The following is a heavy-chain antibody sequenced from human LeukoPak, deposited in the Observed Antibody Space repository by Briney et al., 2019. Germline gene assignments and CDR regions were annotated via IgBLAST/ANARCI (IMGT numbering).Heavy chain of an antibody. CDR2: IYYSGST. CDR1: GGSISSYY. J-gene: IGHJ4*02. Sequence: SETLSLTCTVSGGSISSYYWSWIRQPPGKGLEWIGYIYYSGSTNYNPSLKSRVTISVDTSKNQFSLKLSSVTAADTAVYYCARGGLRGDRTIDYWGQGTLVTVSS. V-gene: IGHV4-59*01. CDR3: ARGGLRGDRTIDY. D-gene: IGHD2-21*02.